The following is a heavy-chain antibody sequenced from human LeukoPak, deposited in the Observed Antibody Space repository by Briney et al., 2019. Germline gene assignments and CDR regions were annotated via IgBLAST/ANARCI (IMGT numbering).Heavy chain of an antibody. CDR3: ATGGGSGYYLGLDP. CDR1: GYTLTELS. J-gene: IGHJ5*02. Sequence: ASVKVPCKVSGYTLTELSMHWVRQAPGKGLEWMGGFDPEDGETIYAQKFQGRVTMTEDTSTDTAYMELSSLRSEDTAVYYCATGGGSGYYLGLDPWGQGTLVTVSS. D-gene: IGHD3-22*01. CDR2: FDPEDGET. V-gene: IGHV1-24*01.